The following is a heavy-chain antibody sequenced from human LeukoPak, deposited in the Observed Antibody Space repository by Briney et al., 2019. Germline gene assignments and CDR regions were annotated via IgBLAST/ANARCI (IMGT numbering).Heavy chain of an antibody. CDR2: VYYSGRT. Sequence: SETLSLTCTASGGSINTYYWSWIRQPPGKGLEWIGFVYYSGRTSYNPSLKSRVTISVDTSKSQFSLRLSSVTAADTAMYYCARLGLGDEACWFDPWGQGTLVTVSS. CDR3: ARLGLGDEACWFDP. D-gene: IGHD3-10*01. V-gene: IGHV4-59*01. J-gene: IGHJ5*02. CDR1: GGSINTYY.